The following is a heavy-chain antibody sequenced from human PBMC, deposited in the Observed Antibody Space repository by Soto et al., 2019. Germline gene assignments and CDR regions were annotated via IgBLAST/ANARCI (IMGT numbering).Heavy chain of an antibody. J-gene: IGHJ6*02. V-gene: IGHV3-43*01. CDR3: AKDEARGSSSWYHYYYYGMDV. Sequence: GGSLRLSCAASGFTFDYYTMHWVRQAPGKGLEWVSLISWDGGSTYYADSVKGRFTISRDNSKNSLYLQMNSLRTEDTALYYCAKDEARGSSSWYHYYYYGMDVWGQGTTVTVSS. CDR1: GFTFDYYT. D-gene: IGHD6-13*01. CDR2: ISWDGGST.